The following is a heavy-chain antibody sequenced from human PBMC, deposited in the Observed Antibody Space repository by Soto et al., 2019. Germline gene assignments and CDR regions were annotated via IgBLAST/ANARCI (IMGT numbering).Heavy chain of an antibody. CDR2: ISGSGVST. J-gene: IGHJ5*02. CDR1: GFTFSSYA. Sequence: GGSLRLSCAASGFTFSSYAISWVRQAPGKGLEWVSAISGSGVSTYYADSVKGRFTISRDNSKNTLYLQMNSLRAEDTAVYYFGECAAAICGQDCSSNSCKNTGWFDRSGRGNLLTVCS. CDR3: GECAAAICGQDCSSNSCKNTGWFDR. D-gene: IGHD2-2*01. V-gene: IGHV3-23*01.